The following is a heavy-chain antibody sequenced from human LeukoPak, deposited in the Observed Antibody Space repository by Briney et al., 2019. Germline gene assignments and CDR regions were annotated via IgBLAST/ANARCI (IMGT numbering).Heavy chain of an antibody. J-gene: IGHJ4*02. V-gene: IGHV3-9*01. D-gene: IGHD6-19*01. CDR3: AKAPVWAVAAYFDY. Sequence: GGSLRLSCAASGFTFDDYAMHWVRQAPGKGLEWVSGISWNSGSIGYADSVKGRFTISRDNAKNSLYLQMNSLRAEDTALYYCAKAPVWAVAAYFDYWGQGTLVTVSS. CDR1: GFTFDDYA. CDR2: ISWNSGSI.